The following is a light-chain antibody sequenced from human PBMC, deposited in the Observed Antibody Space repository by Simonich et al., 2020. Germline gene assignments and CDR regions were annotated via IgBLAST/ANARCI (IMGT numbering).Light chain of an antibody. CDR2: QIS. V-gene: IGLV3-1*01. CDR3: QAWDSSTAVV. J-gene: IGLJ2*01. CDR1: KLGDKY. Sequence: SYELTQPPSVSVSPGQTASIPCYGDKLGDKYAWWYQQKPGQSPVMVLYQISKRPSGIPGRFSGSNSWNTATLTISGTQAMDEADYYCQAWDSSTAVVFGGGTKLTVL.